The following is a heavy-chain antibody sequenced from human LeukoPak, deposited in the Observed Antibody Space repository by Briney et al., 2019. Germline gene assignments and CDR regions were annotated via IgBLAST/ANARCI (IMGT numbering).Heavy chain of an antibody. Sequence: SETLSLTCAVYGGSFSGYYWSWIRQPPGKGLEWIGEINHSGSTNYNPSLKSRVTISVDTSKNQFSLKLSSVTAADTAVYFCAGGGGGYYDKSGYSYYPYYFDYWGQGTLVTVSS. CDR1: GGSFSGYY. J-gene: IGHJ4*02. D-gene: IGHD3-22*01. CDR3: AGGGGGYYDKSGYSYYPYYFDY. CDR2: INHSGST. V-gene: IGHV4-34*01.